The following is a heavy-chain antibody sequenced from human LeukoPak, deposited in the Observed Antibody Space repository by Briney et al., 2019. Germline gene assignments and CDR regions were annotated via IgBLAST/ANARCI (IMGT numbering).Heavy chain of an antibody. Sequence: PVKVSCKASGYTFTSYGISWVRQAPGQGLEWMGGIIPIFGTANYAQKFQGRVTITTDESTSTAYMELSSLRSEDTAVYYCARVVYCSSTSCPRGSYWYFDLWGRGTLVTVSS. D-gene: IGHD2-2*01. CDR3: ARVVYCSSTSCPRGSYWYFDL. CDR2: IIPIFGTA. J-gene: IGHJ2*01. V-gene: IGHV1-69*05. CDR1: GYTFTSYG.